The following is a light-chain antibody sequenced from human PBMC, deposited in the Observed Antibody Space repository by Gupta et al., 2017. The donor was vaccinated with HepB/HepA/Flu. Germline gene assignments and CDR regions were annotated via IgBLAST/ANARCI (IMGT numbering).Light chain of an antibody. V-gene: IGKV3-15*01. CDR2: GAS. Sequence: EIVMTQSPATLSVSPGERATLSCRASQSVRSNLAWYQQKPGHPPRLLIYGASTRATGISARFSGSGCGTEXPLTISXRQLEDFAVYYCQHNRNWPPSTFGXGTKLEIK. J-gene: IGKJ2*01. CDR3: QHNRNWPPST. CDR1: QSVRSN.